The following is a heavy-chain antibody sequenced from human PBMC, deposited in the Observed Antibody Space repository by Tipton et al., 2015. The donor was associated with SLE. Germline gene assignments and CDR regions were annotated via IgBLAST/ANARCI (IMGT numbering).Heavy chain of an antibody. CDR1: GFTFSNYW. CDR3: AREDDSNSPIFDS. J-gene: IGHJ4*02. D-gene: IGHD6-6*01. Sequence: GSLRLSCAASGFTFSNYWMNWVRQAPGKGLEWVANIKEDGSDQYYVDSVKGRFTIPRDNAKNSLYLQMHSLRAEDTAVYYCAREDDSNSPIFDSWGQGIPVTVSA. V-gene: IGHV3-7*03. CDR2: IKEDGSDQ.